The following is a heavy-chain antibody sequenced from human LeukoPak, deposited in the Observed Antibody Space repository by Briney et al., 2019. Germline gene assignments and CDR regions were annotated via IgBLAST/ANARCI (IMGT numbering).Heavy chain of an antibody. Sequence: GASVKVSCKASGYTFTSYGISWVRQAPGQGLEWMGWISAYNGNTNYAQKLQGRVTMTTDTSTSTAYMELRSLRSDDTAVYYCARDSTPGIMITFGGVIVMSYSGQGTLVTVSS. J-gene: IGHJ4*02. CDR3: ARDSTPGIMITFGGVIVMSY. D-gene: IGHD3-16*02. CDR2: ISAYNGNT. CDR1: GYTFTSYG. V-gene: IGHV1-18*01.